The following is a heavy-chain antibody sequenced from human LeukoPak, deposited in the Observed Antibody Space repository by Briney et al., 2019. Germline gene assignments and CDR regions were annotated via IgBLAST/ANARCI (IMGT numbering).Heavy chain of an antibody. J-gene: IGHJ4*02. CDR2: INHSGST. Sequence: SETLSLTCAVYGGSFSGYYWSWIRQPPGKGLEWIGEINHSGSTNYNPSLKSRVTISVDTSKNQFSLKLSSVTAADTAVYYCARGSRRCLRNFDYWGQGTLVTVSS. D-gene: IGHD5-24*01. CDR1: GGSFSGYY. V-gene: IGHV4-34*01. CDR3: ARGSRRCLRNFDY.